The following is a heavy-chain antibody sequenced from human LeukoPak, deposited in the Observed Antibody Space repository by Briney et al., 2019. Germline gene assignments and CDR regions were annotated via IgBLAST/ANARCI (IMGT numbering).Heavy chain of an antibody. CDR3: ARETQYYFDY. CDR2: IYSGGST. Sequence: PGGSLRLSCAASGFTISSNYMSWVRQAPGKGLEWVSVIYSGGSTYYADSVKGRFTISRDNSKNTLYLQMNSLRAEDTAVYYCARETQYYFDYWGQGTLVTVSS. J-gene: IGHJ4*02. CDR1: GFTISSNY. V-gene: IGHV3-53*01.